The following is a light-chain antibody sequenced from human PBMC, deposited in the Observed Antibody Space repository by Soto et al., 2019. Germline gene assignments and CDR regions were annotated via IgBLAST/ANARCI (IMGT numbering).Light chain of an antibody. CDR3: QAWDISTGVA. V-gene: IGLV3-1*01. Sequence: SSELTQPPSVSVSPGQTASITCSGDKLGNKFAYWYQQKPGQSPLLVIYQDDKRPSGITERFSGSNSGNTATLTISGTQAMDEADYYCQAWDISTGVAFGGGTKLTVL. CDR1: KLGNKF. CDR2: QDD. J-gene: IGLJ2*01.